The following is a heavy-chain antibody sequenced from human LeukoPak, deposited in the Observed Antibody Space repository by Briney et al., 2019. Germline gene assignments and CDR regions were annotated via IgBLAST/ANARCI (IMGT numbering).Heavy chain of an antibody. CDR2: IYTSGST. D-gene: IGHD6-13*01. CDR1: GGSISSGSYY. Sequence: SETLSLTCTVSGGSISSGSYYWSWIRQPAGKGLEWIGRIYTSGSTNYNPSLKSRVTISVDTSKNQFSLKLSSVTAADTAVYYCARRTSPHIPAAGYWGQGTLVTVSS. V-gene: IGHV4-61*02. CDR3: ARRTSPHIPAAGY. J-gene: IGHJ4*02.